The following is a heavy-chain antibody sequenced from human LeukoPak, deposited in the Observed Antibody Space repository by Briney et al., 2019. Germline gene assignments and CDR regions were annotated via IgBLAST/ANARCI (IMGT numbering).Heavy chain of an antibody. CDR3: ASRSQYSSGWYVVDYYYYGMDV. V-gene: IGHV3-66*01. CDR2: IYSGGST. J-gene: IGHJ6*02. Sequence: GGSLRLSCAASGLTVSSNYMSWVRQAPGKGLEWVSVIYSGGSTYYADSVKGRFTISRDNSKNTLYLQMNSLRAEDTAVYYCASRSQYSSGWYVVDYYYYGMDVWGQGTTVTVSS. CDR1: GLTVSSNY. D-gene: IGHD6-19*01.